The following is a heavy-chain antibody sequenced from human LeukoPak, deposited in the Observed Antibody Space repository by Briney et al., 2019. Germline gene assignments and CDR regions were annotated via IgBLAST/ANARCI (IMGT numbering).Heavy chain of an antibody. D-gene: IGHD3-10*01. Sequence: GASVKVSCKASGYTFTSYDINWVRQATGQGLEWMGWINPNSGGTNYAQKFQGRVTMTRDTSISTAYMELSRLRSDDTAVYYCARPTDYYGSGSYYGWFDPWGQGTLVTVSS. J-gene: IGHJ5*02. CDR3: ARPTDYYGSGSYYGWFDP. CDR2: INPNSGGT. CDR1: GYTFTSYD. V-gene: IGHV1-2*02.